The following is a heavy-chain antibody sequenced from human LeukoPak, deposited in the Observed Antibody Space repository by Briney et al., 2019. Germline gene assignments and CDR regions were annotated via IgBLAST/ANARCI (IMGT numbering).Heavy chain of an antibody. CDR1: GLTFSSYS. V-gene: IGHV3-21*01. J-gene: IGHJ4*02. Sequence: GGSLKLSCAASGLTFSSYSMNWVRQAPGKGLEWVSSISSSSSYIYYADSVKGRFTISRDNAKNSLYLQMNSLRAEDTAVYYCARMGLSYYFDYWGQGTLDTVSS. CDR2: ISSSSSYI. CDR3: ARMGLSYYFDY. D-gene: IGHD3-16*01.